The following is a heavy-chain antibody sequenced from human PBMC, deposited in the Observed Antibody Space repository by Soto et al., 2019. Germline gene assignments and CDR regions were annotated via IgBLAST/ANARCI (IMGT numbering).Heavy chain of an antibody. CDR3: AREMATIHNWFDP. D-gene: IGHD5-12*01. CDR2: IDPSDSYT. Sequence: PGDSLKISCKGSGYSFTSYWISWVRQMPGKGLEWMGRIDPSDSYTNYSPSFQGHVTISADKSISTAYLQWSSLKASDTAMYYCAREMATIHNWFDPWGQGTLVTVSS. J-gene: IGHJ5*02. CDR1: GYSFTSYW. V-gene: IGHV5-10-1*01.